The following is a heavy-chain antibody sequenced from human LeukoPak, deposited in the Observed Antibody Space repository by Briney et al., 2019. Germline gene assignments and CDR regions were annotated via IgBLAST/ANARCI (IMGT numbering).Heavy chain of an antibody. CDR3: AREYCSGGSCPDY. D-gene: IGHD2-15*01. V-gene: IGHV4-59*01. Sequence: SETLSLTCTVSGGSMSSYYWNWIRQPPGKGLEWIGYIYDNGSTNYNPSLKSRVTISVNTSKNQFSLKLSSVTAADTAVYYCAREYCSGGSCPDYWGQGTLVTVSS. J-gene: IGHJ4*02. CDR2: IYDNGST. CDR1: GGSMSSYY.